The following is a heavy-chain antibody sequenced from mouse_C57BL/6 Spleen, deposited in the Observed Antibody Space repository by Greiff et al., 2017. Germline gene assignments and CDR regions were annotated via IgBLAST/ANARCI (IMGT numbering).Heavy chain of an antibody. Sequence: VQLQQPGAELVRPGSSVKLSCKASGYTFTSYWMHWVKQRPIQGLEWIGNIDPSDSETHYNQKFKDKATLTVDKSSSTAYMQLSSLTSEDSAVYYCARRDYDYDGGTWYFDVWGTGTTVTVSS. CDR3: ARRDYDYDGGTWYFDV. V-gene: IGHV1-52*01. D-gene: IGHD2-4*01. J-gene: IGHJ1*03. CDR1: GYTFTSYW. CDR2: IDPSDSET.